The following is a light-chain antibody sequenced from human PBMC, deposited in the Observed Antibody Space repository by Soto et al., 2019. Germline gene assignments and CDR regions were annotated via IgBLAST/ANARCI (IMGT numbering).Light chain of an antibody. CDR1: QGVATY. CDR3: QQVDGYLRT. J-gene: IGKJ1*01. V-gene: IGKV1-9*01. CDR2: AAS. Sequence: DIPLTQSPSFLAASVGDRVTITCRASQGVATYLAWYQQKPGKAPKLLIYAASTLQSGVPSRFSGSGSGTEFTLTISRLQPEDFATYYCQQVDGYLRTFGQGTKVEIK.